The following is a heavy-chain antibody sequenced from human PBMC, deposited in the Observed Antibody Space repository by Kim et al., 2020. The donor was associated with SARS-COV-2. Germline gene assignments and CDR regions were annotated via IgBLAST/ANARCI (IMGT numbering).Heavy chain of an antibody. Sequence: PGRVTMTRDTSTSTVYMELSSLRSEDTAVYYCARDEGYGGSYWGSWAFDIWGQGTMVTVSS. J-gene: IGHJ3*02. V-gene: IGHV1-46*01. CDR3: ARDEGYGGSYWGSWAFDI. D-gene: IGHD1-26*01.